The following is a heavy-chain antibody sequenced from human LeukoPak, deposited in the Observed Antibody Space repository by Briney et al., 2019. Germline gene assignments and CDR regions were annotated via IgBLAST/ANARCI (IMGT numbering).Heavy chain of an antibody. V-gene: IGHV4-38-2*02. CDR1: GHSIINSYY. J-gene: IGHJ5*02. D-gene: IGHD3-22*01. CDR2: IYDTGAT. CDR3: ARSPIITMIVVVITWFDP. Sequence: SETLSLTCTVSGHSIINSYYWGWIRQPPGKGGGGIGSIYDTGATYYNPSLKSRVTIPVDTSKNQFSLKLNSVTAADTAVYYCARSPIITMIVVVITWFDPCGQGTLVTVSS.